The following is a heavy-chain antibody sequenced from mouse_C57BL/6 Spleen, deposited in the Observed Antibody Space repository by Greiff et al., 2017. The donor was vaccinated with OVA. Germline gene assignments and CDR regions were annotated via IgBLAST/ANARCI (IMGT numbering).Heavy chain of an antibody. D-gene: IGHD1-1*01. CDR2: IYPGDGDT. CDR1: GYAFSSYW. Sequence: VKLMESGAELVKPGASVKISCKASGYAFSSYWMNWVKQRPGKGLEWIGQIYPGDGDTNYNGKFKGKATLTADKSSSTAYMQLSSLTSEDSAVYFCASGYYYGSSPYYFDYWGQGTTLTVSS. V-gene: IGHV1-80*01. J-gene: IGHJ2*01. CDR3: ASGYYYGSSPYYFDY.